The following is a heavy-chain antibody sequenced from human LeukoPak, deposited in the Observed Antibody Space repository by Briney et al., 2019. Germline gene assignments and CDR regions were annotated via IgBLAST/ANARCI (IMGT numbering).Heavy chain of an antibody. J-gene: IGHJ6*03. CDR2: IYHSGST. CDR3: ARDGYWSSGWYGVYYHYMDV. V-gene: IGHV4-38-2*02. D-gene: IGHD6-19*01. Sequence: ASETLSLTCTVSGYSISSGYYWGWIRQPPGKGLEWIGSIYHSGSTYYNPSLKSRVTISVDTSKNQFSLKLSSVTAADTAVYYCARDGYWSSGWYGVYYHYMDVWGKGTTVTVSS. CDR1: GYSISSGYY.